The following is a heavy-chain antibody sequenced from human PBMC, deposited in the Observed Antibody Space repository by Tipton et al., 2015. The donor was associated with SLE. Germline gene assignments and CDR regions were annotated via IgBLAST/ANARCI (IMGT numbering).Heavy chain of an antibody. CDR1: GGSISGYF. J-gene: IGHJ6*03. CDR3: SRVKRYFDRSGSTFYFYYYMDV. CDR2: VHYSGST. V-gene: IGHV4-59*01. Sequence: TLSLTCTVSGGSISGYFWSWIRQPPGKGLEWIGYVHYSGSTNSNPSLKSRVTMSVDTSKNQFSLKLGSVTAADTAVYYCSRVKRYFDRSGSTFYFYYYMDVWGKGTTVTVSS. D-gene: IGHD3-22*01.